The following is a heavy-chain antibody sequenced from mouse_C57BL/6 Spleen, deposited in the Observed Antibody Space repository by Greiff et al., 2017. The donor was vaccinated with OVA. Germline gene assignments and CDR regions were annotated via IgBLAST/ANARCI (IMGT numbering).Heavy chain of an antibody. D-gene: IGHD2-4*01. J-gene: IGHJ2*01. CDR2: IWWDDDK. V-gene: IGHV8-8*01. CDR3: ARIADYDRLNPYFDY. CDR1: GFSLSTFGMG. Sequence: QVQLKESGPGILQPSQTLSLTCSFSGFSLSTFGMGVGWIRQPSGKGLEWLAHIWWDDDKYYNPALKSRLTISKDTSKNQVFLKSANVDTAETDTYYCARIADYDRLNPYFDYWGQGTTLTVSS.